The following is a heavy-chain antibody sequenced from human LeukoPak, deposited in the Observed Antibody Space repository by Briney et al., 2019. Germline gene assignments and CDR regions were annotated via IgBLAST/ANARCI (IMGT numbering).Heavy chain of an antibody. D-gene: IGHD3-3*01. CDR3: ARGSGLGDFWSGYEY. CDR2: INHSGST. CDR1: GGSFSGYY. Sequence: SETLSLTCAVYGGSFSGYYWSWIRQPPGKGLEWIGEINHSGSTNYNPSLKSRGTISVDTSKNQFSLKLSSVTAADTAVYYCARGSGLGDFWSGYEYWGQETLVTVSS. J-gene: IGHJ4*02. V-gene: IGHV4-34*01.